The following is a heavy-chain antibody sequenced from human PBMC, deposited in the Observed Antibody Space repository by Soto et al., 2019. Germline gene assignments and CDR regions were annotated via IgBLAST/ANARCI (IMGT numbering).Heavy chain of an antibody. V-gene: IGHV1-2*02. CDR2: INPNSGGT. Sequence: AASVKVSCKASGYTFTGYYMHWVRQAPGQGLEWMGWINPNSGGTNYAQKFQGRVTMTRDTSISTAYMELRRLRSDDTAVYYCARAPPIVVVVAATHLDYWGQGTLVTVSS. J-gene: IGHJ4*02. D-gene: IGHD2-15*01. CDR3: ARAPPIVVVVAATHLDY. CDR1: GYTFTGYY.